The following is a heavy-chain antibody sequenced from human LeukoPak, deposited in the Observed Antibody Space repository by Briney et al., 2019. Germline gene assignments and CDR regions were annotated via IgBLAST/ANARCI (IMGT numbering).Heavy chain of an antibody. CDR3: AKDLTFDAFDI. Sequence: GGSLRLSCAASGFTFSSYAMIWVRQAPGKGLEWVSTISGSGGSTDYADSVKGRFAISRDNSKNTLYLQMNSLRAEDTAVYYCAKDLTFDAFDIWGQGTMVTVSS. CDR2: ISGSGGST. V-gene: IGHV3-23*01. D-gene: IGHD1-14*01. J-gene: IGHJ3*02. CDR1: GFTFSSYA.